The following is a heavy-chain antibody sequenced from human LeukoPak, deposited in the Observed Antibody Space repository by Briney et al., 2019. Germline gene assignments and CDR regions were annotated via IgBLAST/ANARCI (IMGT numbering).Heavy chain of an antibody. CDR2: IRSKPYGGTT. CDR3: ARVRYSGVGGRFDAFDI. Sequence: GGSLRLSCAASGFTFSSYAMSWFRRAPGKGLEWVGFIRSKPYGGTTESAASVKGRFSISRDDSESIAHLQMNSLKTEDTAVYYCARVRYSGVGGRFDAFDIWGQGTMVTVSS. J-gene: IGHJ3*02. D-gene: IGHD1-26*01. CDR1: GFTFSSYA. V-gene: IGHV3-49*03.